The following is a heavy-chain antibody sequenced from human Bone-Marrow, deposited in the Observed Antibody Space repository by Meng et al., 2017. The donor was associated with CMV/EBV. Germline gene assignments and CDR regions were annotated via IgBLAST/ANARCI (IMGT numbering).Heavy chain of an antibody. CDR2: ISAYNGNT. CDR3: ARDSRFLEWLLIDD. J-gene: IGHJ4*02. CDR1: GYTFTSYG. Sequence: ASVKVSCKASGYTFTSYGISWVRQAPGQGLEWMGWISAYNGNTNYAQKLQGRVTMTTDTSTSTAYMELRSLRSDDTAVYYCARDSRFLEWLLIDDWGQGTLVTVSS. D-gene: IGHD3-3*01. V-gene: IGHV1-18*01.